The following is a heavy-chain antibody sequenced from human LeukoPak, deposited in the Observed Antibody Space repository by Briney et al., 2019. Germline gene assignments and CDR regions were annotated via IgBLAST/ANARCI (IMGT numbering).Heavy chain of an antibody. J-gene: IGHJ6*03. Sequence: SETLSLTCTVSSGSISTSNYYWGWIRQPPGKGLEWIGSIYYSGSTYYNPSLKSRVTISVDTSKNQFSLKLSSVTAADTAVYYCARDGEQQNPLYYYYYYMDVWGKGTTVTVSS. CDR3: ARDGEQQNPLYYYYYYMDV. CDR2: IYYSGST. D-gene: IGHD6-13*01. V-gene: IGHV4-39*07. CDR1: SGSISTSNYY.